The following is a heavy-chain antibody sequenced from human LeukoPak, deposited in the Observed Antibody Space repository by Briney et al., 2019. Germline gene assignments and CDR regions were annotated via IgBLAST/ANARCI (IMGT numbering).Heavy chain of an antibody. Sequence: PGGSLRLSCAASGFTFSSSWLRWVRQAPGRGLVWVSRISSYVTNTAYGDSVKGRFTFSRDNAKNTLYLQMNSLRVDDTGVYYCARGDWGSALSWGRGTMVTVSS. J-gene: IGHJ3*01. V-gene: IGHV3-74*01. CDR3: ARGDWGSALS. CDR2: ISSYVTNT. D-gene: IGHD7-27*01. CDR1: GFTFSSSW.